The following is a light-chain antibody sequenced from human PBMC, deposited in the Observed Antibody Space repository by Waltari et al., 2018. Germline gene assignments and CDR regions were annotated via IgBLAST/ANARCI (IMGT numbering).Light chain of an antibody. J-gene: IGLJ2*01. CDR3: CSYAGSSTYVV. CDR2: DVS. V-gene: IGLV2-23*02. Sequence: QSALTQPASVSGSPGPSITISCPGTSSDVGGYNYVSLYQQHPGKAPKLMIYDVSKRPSGVSNRFSGSKSGNTASLTISGLQAEDEADYYCCSYAGSSTYVVFGGGTKLTVL. CDR1: SSDVGGYNY.